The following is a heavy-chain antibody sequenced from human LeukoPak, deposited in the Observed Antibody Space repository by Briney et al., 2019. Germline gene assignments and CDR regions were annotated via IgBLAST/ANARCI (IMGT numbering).Heavy chain of an antibody. D-gene: IGHD3-3*01. Sequence: GGSLKLSCAASGFTFSTYWMSWVRQAPGKGLEWVANIKQDGSEKYYVDSVKGRFTISRDNAKNSLWLQINTLRAEDTAEYYCARVGYSDFWSGYYWDYWGQGTLATVSS. V-gene: IGHV3-7*01. CDR3: ARVGYSDFWSGYYWDY. J-gene: IGHJ4*02. CDR2: IKQDGSEK. CDR1: GFTFSTYW.